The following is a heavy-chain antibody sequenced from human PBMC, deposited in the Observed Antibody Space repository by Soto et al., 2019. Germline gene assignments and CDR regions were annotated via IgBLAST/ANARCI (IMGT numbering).Heavy chain of an antibody. J-gene: IGHJ4*02. V-gene: IGHV3-74*01. CDR2: ISPAGSST. CDR1: GFAVSSYW. CDR3: ATGNTGYGNLDS. Sequence: PGGSLRLSCAASGFAVSSYWMHWVRQAPGKGLVWVSRISPAGSSTYYADSVRGRLTISKDTAKNTLYLQINSLGAEDTAVYYCATGNTGYGNLDSWGESTLVTVTS. D-gene: IGHD5-12*01.